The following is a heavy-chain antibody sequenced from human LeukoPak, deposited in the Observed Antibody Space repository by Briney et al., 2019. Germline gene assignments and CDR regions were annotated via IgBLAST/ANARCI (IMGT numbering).Heavy chain of an antibody. CDR1: GYSISSGYY. V-gene: IGHV4-38-2*02. CDR2: IYHSGST. CDR3: ARDAGAGLDGGGSVDY. J-gene: IGHJ4*02. D-gene: IGHD3-16*01. Sequence: PETLSLTCAVSGYSISSGYYWGWIRQPPGKALEWIGSIYHSGSTYYNPALKSRVTISVDTSKNQFSLKLSSVTAADTAVYYCARDAGAGLDGGGSVDYWGQGTLVTVSS.